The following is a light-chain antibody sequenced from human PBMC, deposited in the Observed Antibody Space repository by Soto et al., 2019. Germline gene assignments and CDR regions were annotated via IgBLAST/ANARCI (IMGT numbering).Light chain of an antibody. CDR2: GAS. CDR3: QQGHNWPLT. J-gene: IGKJ2*01. Sequence: EIVMTQSPATLSVSPGERATLSCRASQSISSELAWYQQKPGQPPRLLIYGASTRATGVPARFTGSGSGSDFTLTLSGLQSEDCAVYYCQQGHNWPLTVGQGTRLEI. CDR1: QSISSE. V-gene: IGKV3-15*01.